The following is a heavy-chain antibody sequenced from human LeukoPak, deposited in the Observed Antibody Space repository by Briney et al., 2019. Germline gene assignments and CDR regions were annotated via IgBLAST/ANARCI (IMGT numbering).Heavy chain of an antibody. CDR1: GFTFRTYA. V-gene: IGHV3-23*01. J-gene: IGHJ4*02. Sequence: PGGSLRLSCTGSGFTFRTYAFSWVRQAPGKGLEWVSATGSNGVTYYADSVKGRFTISRDNSKNALYLQMNSLGAEDTAVYYCAKRITIFGVVPSLDYWGQGTLVTVSS. D-gene: IGHD3-3*01. CDR2: TGSNGVT. CDR3: AKRITIFGVVPSLDY.